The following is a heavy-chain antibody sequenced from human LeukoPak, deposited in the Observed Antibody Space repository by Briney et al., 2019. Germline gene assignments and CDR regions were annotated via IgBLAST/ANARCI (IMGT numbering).Heavy chain of an antibody. Sequence: GGSLRLSCAASGFTFRSYAMNWVRQAPGKGLEWVSGISGTGGRINYVDSVRGRFTVSRDNSKNTLYLHMDSLRAEDTAVYYCTKVRGSGTYYNACEYWGPGTLVTVSS. CDR3: TKVRGSGTYYNACEY. V-gene: IGHV3-23*01. CDR1: GFTFRSYA. D-gene: IGHD3-10*01. J-gene: IGHJ4*02. CDR2: ISGTGGRI.